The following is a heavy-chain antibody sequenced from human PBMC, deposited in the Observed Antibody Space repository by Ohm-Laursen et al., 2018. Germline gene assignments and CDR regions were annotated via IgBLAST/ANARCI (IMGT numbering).Heavy chain of an antibody. CDR1: GFTFSSYE. V-gene: IGHV3-48*03. CDR2: ISSSGNTI. Sequence: SLRLSCAASGFTFSSYEMNWVRQAPGKGLEWVSYISSSGNTIYYADSVKGRFTISRDNAKNSLSLQMNSLRAEDTAVYYCARGPDWYFDLWGRGTLVTVSS. CDR3: ARGPDWYFDL. J-gene: IGHJ2*01.